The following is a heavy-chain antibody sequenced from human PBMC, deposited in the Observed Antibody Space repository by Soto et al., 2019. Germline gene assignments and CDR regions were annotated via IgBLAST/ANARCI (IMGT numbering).Heavy chain of an antibody. Sequence: SVKVSCKASGGTFSSYAISWVRQAPGQGLEWMGGIIPIFGTANYAQKFQGRVTITADESTSTAYMELSSLRSEDTAVYYCARDQGYCSGGSSCYYGMDVWGQGTKVTVSS. CDR2: IIPIFGTA. V-gene: IGHV1-69*13. J-gene: IGHJ6*02. CDR1: GGTFSSYA. CDR3: ARDQGYCSGGSSCYYGMDV. D-gene: IGHD2-15*01.